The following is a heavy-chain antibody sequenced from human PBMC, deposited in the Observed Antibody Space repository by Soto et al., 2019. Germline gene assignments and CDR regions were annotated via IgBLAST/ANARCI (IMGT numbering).Heavy chain of an antibody. D-gene: IGHD3-10*01. CDR2: IYYSGST. CDR3: ARESMVRGVIITYYFDY. Sequence: PSETLSLTCTVFGGSISSGGYYWSWIRQHPGKGLEWIGYIYYSGSTYYNPSLKSRVTISVDTSKNQFSLKLSSVTAADTAVYYCARESMVRGVIITYYFDYWGQGTLVTAPQ. V-gene: IGHV4-31*03. J-gene: IGHJ4*02. CDR1: GGSISSGGYY.